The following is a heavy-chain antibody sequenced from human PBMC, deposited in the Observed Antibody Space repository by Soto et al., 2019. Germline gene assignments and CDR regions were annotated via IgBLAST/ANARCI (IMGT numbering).Heavy chain of an antibody. CDR1: GFTFRSFA. CDR3: AKEGIPRGSYWYFDL. D-gene: IGHD3-10*01. Sequence: EVQLLESGGGLVQPGGSLTLSCAASGFTFRSFAMSWVRQAPGKGLEWVSDVSGSGGSTYYGDSVKGRFTNSRDNSKNTLYLQMNSLRVEDTAVYYCAKEGIPRGSYWYFDLWGRGTLVTVSS. CDR2: VSGSGGST. V-gene: IGHV3-23*01. J-gene: IGHJ2*01.